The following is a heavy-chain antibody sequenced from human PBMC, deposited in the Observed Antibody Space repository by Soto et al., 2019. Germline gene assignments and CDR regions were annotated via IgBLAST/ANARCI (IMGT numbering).Heavy chain of an antibody. Sequence: SETLSLTCTVSGGSISSYYWSWIRQPAGKGLEWIGRIYTSGSTNYNPSLKSRVTMSVDTSKNQFSLKLSSVTAADTAVYYCERDGSSSWYANFDYWGQGTLVTVS. CDR2: IYTSGST. CDR3: ERDGSSSWYANFDY. J-gene: IGHJ4*02. V-gene: IGHV4-4*07. CDR1: GGSISSYY. D-gene: IGHD6-13*01.